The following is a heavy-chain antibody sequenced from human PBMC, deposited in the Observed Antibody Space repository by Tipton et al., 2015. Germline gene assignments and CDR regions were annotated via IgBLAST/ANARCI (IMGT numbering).Heavy chain of an antibody. J-gene: IGHJ4*02. Sequence: GSLRLSCAASGFTFSDYYMSWIRQAPGKGLEWVSYISSSGITIYYADSVKGRFTISRDSAKNSLYLQVNTLRAEDTAVYYCARVGWNDYYFDDWGQGTLVTVSS. CDR3: ARVGWNDYYFDD. V-gene: IGHV3-11*01. D-gene: IGHD1-1*01. CDR2: ISSSGITI. CDR1: GFTFSDYY.